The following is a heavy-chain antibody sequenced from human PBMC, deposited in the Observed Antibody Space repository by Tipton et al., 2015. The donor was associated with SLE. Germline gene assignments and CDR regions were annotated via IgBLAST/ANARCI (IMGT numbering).Heavy chain of an antibody. D-gene: IGHD2-21*02. CDR2: ISYGGGT. J-gene: IGHJ6*02. CDR3: ARGMVTWRGAIVGVDV. Sequence: TLSLTCTVSGDSVGSGTYSWEWIRQPPGKGLEWIGYISYGGGTNYNPSLKSRVTMSVDTAKNQFSLKLTSVTAADTAVYYCARGMVTWRGAIVGVDVWGQGTTVNVSS. V-gene: IGHV4-61*01. CDR1: GDSVGSGTYS.